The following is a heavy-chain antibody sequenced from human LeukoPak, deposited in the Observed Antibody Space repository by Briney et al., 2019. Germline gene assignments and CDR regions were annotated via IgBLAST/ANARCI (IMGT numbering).Heavy chain of an antibody. V-gene: IGHV3-23*01. CDR1: GFIFSSYA. CDR3: AKGSHGYSSSSADY. CDR2: ISGSGGNT. Sequence: GGSLRLSCAASGFIFSSYAMSWVRQAPGKGLEWVSVISGSGGNTYYADSVKGRFTIPRDNSKNTLYLQMNSLRVDDTAVYSCAKGSHGYSSSSADYWGQGTLVTVSS. D-gene: IGHD6-6*01. J-gene: IGHJ4*02.